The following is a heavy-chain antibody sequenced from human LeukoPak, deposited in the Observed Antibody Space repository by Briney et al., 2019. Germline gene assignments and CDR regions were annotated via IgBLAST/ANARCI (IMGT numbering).Heavy chain of an antibody. CDR2: INPDNGAI. V-gene: IGHV1-2*02. D-gene: IGHD4-23*01. CDR3: TRERLSPGKGFDH. J-gene: IGHJ4*02. CDR1: GYTFIGYY. Sequence: ASVRVSCKPSGYTFIGYYMHWVRQAPGRGLEWMGWINPDNGAINYAQKFQGRVTMTRHTSINTVYMELSGLGSDDTAVYYCTRERLSPGKGFDHWGQGTLVTVSS.